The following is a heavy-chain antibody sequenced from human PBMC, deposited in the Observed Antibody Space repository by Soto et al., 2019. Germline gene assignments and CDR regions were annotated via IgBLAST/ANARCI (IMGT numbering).Heavy chain of an antibody. Sequence: GESLKISCNGSGYSFSSYKIYWVRQMPGRGLEWVGMIDPGDSYTKYSPSFQGHVTVSADKSIGTAYLQWNALEASDTAIYYCSRVDFWSGYYIADWGQGTLVTVSS. J-gene: IGHJ4*02. V-gene: IGHV5-10-1*01. CDR2: IDPGDSYT. CDR3: SRVDFWSGYYIAD. CDR1: GYSFSSYK. D-gene: IGHD3-3*01.